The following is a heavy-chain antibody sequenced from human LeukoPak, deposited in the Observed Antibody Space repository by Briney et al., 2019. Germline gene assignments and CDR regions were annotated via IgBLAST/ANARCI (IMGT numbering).Heavy chain of an antibody. V-gene: IGHV3-66*01. D-gene: IGHD1-26*01. Sequence: GGSLRLSCAASGFSVSDNYMSWVRQAPGKGLEWVSLLYSGGSTHYADSVKGRFTISRDKSNNMLSLQMNSLRAEDTAVYYCARSKSGSHSRPFDYWGQGTLVTVSS. CDR1: GFSVSDNY. J-gene: IGHJ4*02. CDR2: LYSGGST. CDR3: ARSKSGSHSRPFDY.